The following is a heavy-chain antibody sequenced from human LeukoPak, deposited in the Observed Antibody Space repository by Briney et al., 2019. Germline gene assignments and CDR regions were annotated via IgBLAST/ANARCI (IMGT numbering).Heavy chain of an antibody. J-gene: IGHJ6*02. D-gene: IGHD3-9*01. Sequence: GGSLRLSCAASGFTFSSYWMSWVRQAPGKGLEWVANIKQDGSEKYYVDSVKGRFTISRDNAKNSLYLQMNSLRAEDTAVYYCARGLRDYDILRSRRGYYYYYGMDVWGQGTTVTVSS. CDR1: GFTFSSYW. CDR3: ARGLRDYDILRSRRGYYYYYGMDV. V-gene: IGHV3-7*01. CDR2: IKQDGSEK.